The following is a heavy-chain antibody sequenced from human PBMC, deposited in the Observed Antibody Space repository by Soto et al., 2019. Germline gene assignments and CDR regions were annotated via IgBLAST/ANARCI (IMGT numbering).Heavy chain of an antibody. J-gene: IGHJ4*02. CDR3: ASGGSGYTWFNEF. Sequence: QEQLVQSGAEVTNPGSSVTVSCKASGGLFSSYPISWVRQVPGQGLEWMGGIIPVFQTAYYTQRFQGRATITADESPNTAYMELSSLRSEDTAIYYCASGGSGYTWFNEFWGQGTLVTVSS. D-gene: IGHD3-22*01. V-gene: IGHV1-69*01. CDR2: IIPVFQTA. CDR1: GGLFSSYP.